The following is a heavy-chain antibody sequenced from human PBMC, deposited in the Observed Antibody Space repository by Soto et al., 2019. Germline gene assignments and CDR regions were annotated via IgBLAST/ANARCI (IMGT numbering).Heavy chain of an antibody. V-gene: IGHV3-13*05. D-gene: IGHD2-2*02. Sequence: PVESVTISCATSRFTFSNFEMHCVPQVPGKCLQWVSALGAARDPYYLGSVKGRFTISRENAKNSVYLQVNDLRAGDSAVYYCARAYTGRLPRRADYYYAMDVWGQGTTVTVSS. J-gene: IGHJ6*02. CDR2: LGAARDP. CDR3: ARAYTGRLPRRADYYYAMDV. CDR1: RFTFSNFE.